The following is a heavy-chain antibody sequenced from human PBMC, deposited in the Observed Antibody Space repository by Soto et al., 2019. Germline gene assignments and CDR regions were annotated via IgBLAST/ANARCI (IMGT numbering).Heavy chain of an antibody. CDR1: GGSMSNYY. V-gene: IGHV4-59*01. CDR2: VYYSGST. J-gene: IGHJ4*02. CDR3: TRELTSTVVTQ. Sequence: SETLSLTCTVSGGSMSNYYWSWIRQPPGKGLEWIGCVYYSGSTNYNPSLESRVTISVDTSKNQFSLKLSSVTAADTAVYYCTRELTSTVVTQWGQGTLVTVPQ. D-gene: IGHD4-17*01.